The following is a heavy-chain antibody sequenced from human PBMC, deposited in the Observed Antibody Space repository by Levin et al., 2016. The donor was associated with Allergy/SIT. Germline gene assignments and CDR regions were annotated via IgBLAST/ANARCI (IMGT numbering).Heavy chain of an antibody. J-gene: IGHJ6*02. Sequence: GESLKISCAASGFTFSSYWMHWVRQAPGKGLVWVSRINSDGSSTSYADSVKGRFTISRDDARNSLYLQMNSLRVDDTAIYYCARVHTYFHAMDVWGQGTTVTVSS. V-gene: IGHV3-74*01. CDR1: GFTFSSYW. CDR2: INSDGSST. CDR3: ARVHTYFHAMDV.